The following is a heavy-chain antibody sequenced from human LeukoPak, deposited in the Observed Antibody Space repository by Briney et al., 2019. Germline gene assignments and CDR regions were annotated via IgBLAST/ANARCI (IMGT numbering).Heavy chain of an antibody. Sequence: SVKVSCKASGGTFSSYAISWVRQAPGQGLEWMGGIIPIFGTANYAQKFQGRVTITADESTSTAYMELSSLRSEDTAVYYCATTPSLDYDFWSGYYKFYFDYWGQGTLVTVSS. V-gene: IGHV1-69*13. CDR1: GGTFSSYA. CDR3: ATTPSLDYDFWSGYYKFYFDY. D-gene: IGHD3-3*01. CDR2: IIPIFGTA. J-gene: IGHJ4*02.